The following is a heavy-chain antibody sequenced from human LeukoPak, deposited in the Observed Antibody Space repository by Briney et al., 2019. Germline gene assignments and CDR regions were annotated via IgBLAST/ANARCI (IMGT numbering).Heavy chain of an antibody. Sequence: GGSLRLSCAASGFTFSSYGMNWVRQAPGKGLEWVSYISSSGSTIYYADSVKGRFTISRDNAKKSLYLQMNSLRAEDTAVYYCATGRDCSGGSCYSVYWGQGTLVTVSS. V-gene: IGHV3-48*04. D-gene: IGHD2-15*01. J-gene: IGHJ4*02. CDR3: ATGRDCSGGSCYSVY. CDR2: ISSSGSTI. CDR1: GFTFSSYG.